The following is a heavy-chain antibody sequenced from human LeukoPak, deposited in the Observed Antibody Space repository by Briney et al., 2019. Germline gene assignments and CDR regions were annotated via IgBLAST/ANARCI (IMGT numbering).Heavy chain of an antibody. Sequence: SETLSLTCTVSGGSISSGGYYWSWIRQHPGKGLEWIGYIYYSGSTYYNPSLKSRVTISVDTSKNQFSLKLSSVTAADTAVYYCARGGTGGWRDAFDIWGQGTMVTVSS. V-gene: IGHV4-31*03. D-gene: IGHD6-19*01. CDR2: IYYSGST. J-gene: IGHJ3*02. CDR3: ARGGTGGWRDAFDI. CDR1: GGSISSGGYY.